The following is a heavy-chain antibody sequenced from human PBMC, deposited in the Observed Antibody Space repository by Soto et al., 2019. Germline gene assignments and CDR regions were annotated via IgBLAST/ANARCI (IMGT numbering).Heavy chain of an antibody. J-gene: IGHJ4*02. CDR3: AKDQRYDYVWGSYRYPSTYFDY. CDR1: GFTFSSYG. Sequence: GGSLRLSCAASGFTFSSYGMHWVRQAPGKGLEWVAVISYDGSNKYYADSVKGRFTISRDNSKNTLYLQMNSLRAEDTAVYYCAKDQRYDYVWGSYRYPSTYFDYWGQGTLVTVSS. D-gene: IGHD3-16*02. CDR2: ISYDGSNK. V-gene: IGHV3-30*18.